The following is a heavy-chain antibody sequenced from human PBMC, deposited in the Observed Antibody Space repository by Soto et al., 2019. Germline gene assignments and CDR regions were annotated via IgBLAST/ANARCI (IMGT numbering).Heavy chain of an antibody. J-gene: IGHJ6*02. V-gene: IGHV1-69*01. D-gene: IGHD6-13*01. CDR3: AAKLVRREKRRYYGMDV. CDR1: GGTFSSYA. CDR2: IIPIFGTA. Sequence: QVQLVQSGAEVKKPGSSVKVSCKASGGTFSSYAISWVRQAPGQGLEWMGGIIPIFGTANYAQKFQGRVTITADESTSTDYMELSSRGSEDTAVYYCAAKLVRREKRRYYGMDVWGQGTTVTVPS.